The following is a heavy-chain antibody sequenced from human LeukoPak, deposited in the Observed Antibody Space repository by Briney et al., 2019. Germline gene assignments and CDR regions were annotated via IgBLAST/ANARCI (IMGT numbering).Heavy chain of an antibody. J-gene: IGHJ6*03. Sequence: TSETLSLTCAVYGGSFSGYYWSWIRQPPGKGLEWIGEINHSGSTNYNPSLKSRVTISVDTSKNQFSLKLSSVTAADTAVYYCARHPSQLLWGFYYMDVWGKGTTVTISS. CDR1: GGSFSGYY. CDR3: ARHPSQLLWGFYYMDV. V-gene: IGHV4-34*01. D-gene: IGHD2-2*01. CDR2: INHSGST.